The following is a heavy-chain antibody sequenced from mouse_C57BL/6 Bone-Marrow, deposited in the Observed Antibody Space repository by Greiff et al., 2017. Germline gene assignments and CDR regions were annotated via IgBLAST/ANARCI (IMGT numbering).Heavy chain of an antibody. CDR3: TRGEYYYGSSCDY. V-gene: IGHV1-15*01. J-gene: IGHJ2*01. CDR2: IDPETGGT. D-gene: IGHD1-1*01. CDR1: GYTFTDYE. Sequence: QVQLQQSGAELVRPGASVTLSCKASGYTFTDYEMHWVKQTPVHGLEWIGAIDPETGGTAYNQKFKGKAILTADKSSSTAYMELRSLTSEDSAVYYCTRGEYYYGSSCDYWGQGTTLTVSS.